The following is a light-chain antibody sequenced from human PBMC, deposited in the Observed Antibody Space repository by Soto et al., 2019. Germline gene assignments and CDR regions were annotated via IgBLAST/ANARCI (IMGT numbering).Light chain of an antibody. V-gene: IGKV1-5*03. J-gene: IGKJ1*01. CDR1: QTISSW. Sequence: DIPMTQSPSTLSGSVGDRVTITCRASQTISSWLAWYQQKPGKAPKLLIYKAFTLKSGVPSRFSGGGSGTEFSLTISSLQPDDFATYYCQHYNSYSEAFGQGTKVELK. CDR3: QHYNSYSEA. CDR2: KAF.